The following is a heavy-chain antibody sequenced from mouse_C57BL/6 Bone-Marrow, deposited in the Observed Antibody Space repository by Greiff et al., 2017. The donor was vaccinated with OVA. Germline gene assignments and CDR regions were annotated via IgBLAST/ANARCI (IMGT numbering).Heavy chain of an antibody. Sequence: VQLQQSGAELVRPGASVKLSCTASGFNFKDDYMHWVKQRPEQGLEWIGWIDPENGDTEYASKVQGKATITADTSSNTAYLQLSSLTSEDTAVYYCTLYGNFDYWGQGTTLTVSS. V-gene: IGHV14-4*01. J-gene: IGHJ2*01. D-gene: IGHD2-1*01. CDR1: GFNFKDDY. CDR3: TLYGNFDY. CDR2: IDPENGDT.